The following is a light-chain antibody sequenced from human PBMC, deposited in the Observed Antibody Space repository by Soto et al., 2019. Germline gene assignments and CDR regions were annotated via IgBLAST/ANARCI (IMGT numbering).Light chain of an antibody. CDR3: QSYDSNNPVV. CDR2: SNN. CDR1: SFNVGGNT. Sequence: QSLLTQPPSASGTPGQRVTISCSGSSFNVGGNTVNWYQQVTGTAPKFLINSNNQRPSGVPDRFSGSIDSSSNSASLTISGLKTEDEADYYCQSYDSNNPVVFGGGTQLTVL. V-gene: IGLV1-44*01. J-gene: IGLJ2*01.